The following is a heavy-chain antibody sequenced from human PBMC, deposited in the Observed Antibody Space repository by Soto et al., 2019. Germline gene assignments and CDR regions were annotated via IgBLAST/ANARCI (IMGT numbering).Heavy chain of an antibody. CDR3: ARGSYNILTGYYLDY. D-gene: IGHD3-9*01. J-gene: IGHJ4*02. CDR2: IYHSGST. CDR1: GGSISSGGYS. V-gene: IGHV4-30-2*01. Sequence: SETLSLTCAVSGGSISSGGYSWSWIRQPPGKGLEWIGYIYHSGSTYYNPSLKSRVTISVDRSKNQFSLKLSSVTAADTAVYYCARGSYNILTGYYLDYWGQGTLVTVSS.